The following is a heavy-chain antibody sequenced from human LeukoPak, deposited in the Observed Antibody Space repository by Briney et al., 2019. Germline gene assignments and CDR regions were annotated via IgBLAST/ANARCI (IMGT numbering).Heavy chain of an antibody. CDR2: IKQEGSVK. CDR1: GYTFSSYW. CDR3: ANEPLGVMIDTGAFDI. J-gene: IGHJ3*02. Sequence: GGSLRLSCAASGYTFSSYWMSWVRQAPGKGPERVSNIKQEGSVKYYVDSVKGRVTISRDNAKNSLYLQKYSVRAEDTGVYYCANEPLGVMIDTGAFDIWGQGTMVTVSS. V-gene: IGHV3-7*01. D-gene: IGHD3-16*01.